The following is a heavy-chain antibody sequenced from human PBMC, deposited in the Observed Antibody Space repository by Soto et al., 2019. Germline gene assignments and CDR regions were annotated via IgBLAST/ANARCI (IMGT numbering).Heavy chain of an antibody. CDR2: IDNSGST. J-gene: IGHJ4*02. V-gene: IGHV4-4*07. CDR3: ARGGQDFWSGPFDY. Sequence: QGQLQESGPGLVKPSETLSLTCTVSGGSISNYFCNWIRQPAVKGLEWIGRIDNSGSTNYNPSLKSRITMSADTSRNQFSLKLNSVTAADTAVYYCARGGQDFWSGPFDYWGQGALVTVSS. CDR1: GGSISNYF. D-gene: IGHD3-3*01.